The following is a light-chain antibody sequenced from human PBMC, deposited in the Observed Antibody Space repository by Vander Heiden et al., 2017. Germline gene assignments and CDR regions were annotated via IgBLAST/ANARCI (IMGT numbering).Light chain of an antibody. V-gene: IGKV1-39*01. Sequence: DIQMTQSPSSLSASLGDRVTITCRASQSVSNYLNWYQQKPGKAPKLLIFAASSLQSGVPSRFSGSGYGTHFTLSISSLQPEDFATYYCQQTDSSLTWTFGQGTKVEIK. CDR3: QQTDSSLTWT. CDR2: AAS. CDR1: QSVSNY. J-gene: IGKJ1*01.